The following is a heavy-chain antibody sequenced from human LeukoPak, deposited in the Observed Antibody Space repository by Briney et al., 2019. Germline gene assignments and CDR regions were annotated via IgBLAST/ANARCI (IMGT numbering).Heavy chain of an antibody. Sequence: TSETLSLTCAVYGGSFSGYYRSWIRQPPGKGLEWIGEINHSGSTNYNPSLKSRVTISGDTSKNQFSLKLSSVTAADTAVYYCANSGLLRNPFDYWGQGTLVTVSS. D-gene: IGHD4-17*01. J-gene: IGHJ4*02. CDR1: GGSFSGYY. V-gene: IGHV4-34*01. CDR2: INHSGST. CDR3: ANSGLLRNPFDY.